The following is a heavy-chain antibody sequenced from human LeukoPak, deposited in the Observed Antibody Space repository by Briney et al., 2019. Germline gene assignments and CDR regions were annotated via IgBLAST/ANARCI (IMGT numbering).Heavy chain of an antibody. D-gene: IGHD2-2*02. CDR2: IIPILGIA. Sequence: SVKVSCKASGGTFSSYAISWVRQAPGQGLEWMGRIIPILGIANYAQKLQGRVTMTTDTSTSTAYMELRSLRSDDTAVYYCARVGYCSSTSCYTGGFDWFDPWGQGTLVTVSS. CDR3: ARVGYCSSTSCYTGGFDWFDP. J-gene: IGHJ5*02. CDR1: GGTFSSYA. V-gene: IGHV1-69*04.